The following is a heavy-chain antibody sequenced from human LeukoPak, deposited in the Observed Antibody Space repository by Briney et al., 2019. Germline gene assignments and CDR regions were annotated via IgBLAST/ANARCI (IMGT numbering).Heavy chain of an antibody. J-gene: IGHJ4*02. CDR1: GFTLSDHY. CDR2: TRNKVNSYST. D-gene: IGHD3-22*01. Sequence: PGGSLTLSCAASGFTLSDHYMDWVRQAPGKGLEWVGRTRNKVNSYSTEYAASVKGRFTISRDDSKHSLYLQMNSLKTEDTAVYYCVSKITTSSWWSQGTLVIVSS. CDR3: VSKITTSSW. V-gene: IGHV3-72*01.